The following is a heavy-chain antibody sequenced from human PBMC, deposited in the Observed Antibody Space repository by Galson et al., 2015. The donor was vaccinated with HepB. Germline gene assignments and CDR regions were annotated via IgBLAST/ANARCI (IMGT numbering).Heavy chain of an antibody. D-gene: IGHD4-23*01. CDR1: GYTFTSYG. V-gene: IGHV1-18*04. Sequence: KVSCKASGYTFTSYGISWVRQAPGQGLEWMGWISAYNGNTNYAQKLQGRVTMTTDTSTSTAYMELRSLRSDDTAVYYCARDPGMPGGLRWHDYWGQGTLVTVSS. CDR3: ARDPGMPGGLRWHDY. J-gene: IGHJ4*02. CDR2: ISAYNGNT.